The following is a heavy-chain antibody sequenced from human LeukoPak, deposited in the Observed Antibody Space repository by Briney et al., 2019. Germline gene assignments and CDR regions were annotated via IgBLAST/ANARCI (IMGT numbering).Heavy chain of an antibody. Sequence: PGGSLRLSCAASGFTFSSYAMSWVRQAPGKGLEWVSAISGSGGSTYYADSVKGRFTISRDNSKNTLYLQMNSLRAEHTAVYHCAKGYLTAMVTRYDYWGQGTLVTVSS. J-gene: IGHJ4*02. CDR2: ISGSGGST. CDR3: AKGYLTAMVTRYDY. V-gene: IGHV3-23*01. CDR1: GFTFSSYA. D-gene: IGHD5-18*01.